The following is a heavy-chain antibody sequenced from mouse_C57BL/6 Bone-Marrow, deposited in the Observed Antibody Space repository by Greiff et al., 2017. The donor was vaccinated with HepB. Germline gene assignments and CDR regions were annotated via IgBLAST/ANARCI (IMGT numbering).Heavy chain of an antibody. CDR1: GYTFTSYW. CDR2: IYPGSGST. V-gene: IGHV1-55*01. D-gene: IGHD2-3*01. Sequence: QVQLQQSGAELVKPGASVKMSCKASGYTFTSYWITWVKQRPGQGLEWIGDIYPGSGSTNYNEKFKSKATLTVDTSSSTAYMQLSSLTSEDSAVYYCARRTGWLLRYFDYWGQGTTLTVSS. J-gene: IGHJ2*01. CDR3: ARRTGWLLRYFDY.